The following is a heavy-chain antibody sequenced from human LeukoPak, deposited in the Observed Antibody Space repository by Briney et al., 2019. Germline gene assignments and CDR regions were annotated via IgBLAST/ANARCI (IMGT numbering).Heavy chain of an antibody. CDR1: GFPFSGYW. Sequence: PGGSLRLSCAPAGFPFSGYWMDWVRQAPGKGMEWVANINQDGSTQYYAASVKGRFPISRDNAKSSLYLQMNILRAEDTAVYYCSRSLDYLGQGALVTVSS. J-gene: IGHJ4*02. CDR2: INQDGSTQ. CDR3: SRSLDY. V-gene: IGHV3-7*01.